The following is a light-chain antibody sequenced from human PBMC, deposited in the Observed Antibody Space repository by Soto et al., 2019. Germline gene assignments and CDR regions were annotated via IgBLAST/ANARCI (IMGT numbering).Light chain of an antibody. Sequence: DIQMTQSPSSLSASVGDRVTITCRASQGISNYLAWYQQQPGKVPKLLIYVASTLQSGVPSRFSVSGSGTDFTLTISSLQPEDGATYYCQKYNSAPWTLGQGTKVEIK. V-gene: IGKV1-27*01. CDR2: VAS. J-gene: IGKJ1*01. CDR3: QKYNSAPWT. CDR1: QGISNY.